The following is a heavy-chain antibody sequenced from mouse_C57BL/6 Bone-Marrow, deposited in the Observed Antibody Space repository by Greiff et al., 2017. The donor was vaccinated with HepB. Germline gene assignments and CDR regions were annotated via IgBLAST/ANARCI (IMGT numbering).Heavy chain of an antibody. CDR2: SRNKANDYTT. J-gene: IGHJ1*03. CDR1: GFTFSDFY. Sequence: DVHLVESGGGLVQSGRSLRLSCATSGFTFSDFYMEWVRQAPGKGLEWIAASRNKANDYTTEYSASVKGRFIVSRDTSQSILYLQMNALRAEDTAIYYCARDAGFTTVVDWYFDVWGTGTTVTVSS. D-gene: IGHD1-1*01. CDR3: ARDAGFTTVVDWYFDV. V-gene: IGHV7-1*01.